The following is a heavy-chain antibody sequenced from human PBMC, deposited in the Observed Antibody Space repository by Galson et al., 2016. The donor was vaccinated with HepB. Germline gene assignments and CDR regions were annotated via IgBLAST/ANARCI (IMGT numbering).Heavy chain of an antibody. D-gene: IGHD3-10*01. V-gene: IGHV3-7*01. Sequence: SPRLSCAESGFTFSSYWMSWVRQAPGKGLEWVANIKADGSEKYYVDSVKGRFTISRDNAKNSLYLQMNSLSAEDTAVYYCARESQTGLTGWFDPWGQGTLVIVSS. CDR3: ARESQTGLTGWFDP. J-gene: IGHJ5*02. CDR1: GFTFSSYW. CDR2: IKADGSEK.